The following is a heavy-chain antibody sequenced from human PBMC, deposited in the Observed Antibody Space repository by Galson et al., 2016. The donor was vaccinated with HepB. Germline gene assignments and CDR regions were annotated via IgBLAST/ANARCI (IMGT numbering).Heavy chain of an antibody. CDR1: GGSVTSRGFY. D-gene: IGHD2-8*02. Sequence: SETLSLTCTVSGGSVTSRGFYWGWIRQPPGKGLEWIGSIYDIGTTYYNASLKGRASISVDMSKNQFSLNLNSVIAADTAVFYCARGTGGYFDYWGQGILVTVSS. J-gene: IGHJ4*02. V-gene: IGHV4-39*07. CDR2: IYDIGTT. CDR3: ARGTGGYFDY.